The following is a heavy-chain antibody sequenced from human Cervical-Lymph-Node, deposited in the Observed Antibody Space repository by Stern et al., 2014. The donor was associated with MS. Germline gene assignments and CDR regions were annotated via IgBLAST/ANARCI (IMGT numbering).Heavy chain of an antibody. CDR2: ISAYNGNT. CDR3: ARAAGILDF. J-gene: IGHJ4*02. CDR1: GYTFTNYG. Sequence: QVQLVQSGDEVKKPGASVKVSCKASGYTFTNYGITWVRQAPGQGLEWMGWISAYNGNTNYEQNRQGRVTMTTDTSTSTVYMELRSLRSDDAAVYYCARAAGILDFWGQGTLVIVSS. V-gene: IGHV1-18*01. D-gene: IGHD1-1*01.